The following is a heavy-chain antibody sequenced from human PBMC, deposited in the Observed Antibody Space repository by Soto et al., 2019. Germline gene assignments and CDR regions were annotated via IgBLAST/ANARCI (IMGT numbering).Heavy chain of an antibody. D-gene: IGHD3-16*01. J-gene: IGHJ5*02. CDR2: FNPDNCKT. CDR1: GYTLTQLS. CDR3: APWALKRRYNWFDP. Sequence: ASVKVSCKASGYTLTQLSMHWVRQAPGKGLEWMGGFNPDNCKTNYAQKFQGRVTMTEDTSTDTAYMDLSSLRSEDTAVYYCAPWALKRRYNWFDPWGRGTLVTVSS. V-gene: IGHV1-24*01.